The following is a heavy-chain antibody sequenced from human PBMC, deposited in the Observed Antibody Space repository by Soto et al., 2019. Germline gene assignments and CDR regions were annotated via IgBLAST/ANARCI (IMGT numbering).Heavy chain of an antibody. D-gene: IGHD3-10*01. Sequence: SETLSLTCAVSGGSFTSGNSYSWSWIRQPPGKGLEWIGSISHTGSTSYNPSLKSRITMSVDKSKNQSPLKLSYVTAADTAVYYCARAITHDYWGQGTLVTVSS. V-gene: IGHV4-30-2*01. CDR1: GGSFTSGNSYS. CDR2: ISHTGST. J-gene: IGHJ4*02. CDR3: ARAITHDY.